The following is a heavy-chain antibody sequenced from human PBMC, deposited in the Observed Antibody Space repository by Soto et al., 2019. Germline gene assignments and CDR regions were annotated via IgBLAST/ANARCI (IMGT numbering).Heavy chain of an antibody. Sequence: EVQLLESGGGLVQPGRSLRLSCAASGFTFSSYAMNWVRQAPGKGLEWVSAMSGTGGSTYYADSVKGRFTISRDNSKNTLYLQMNSLRAEHTAVFFCAKAGFSSGWSPSYFDYWGQGTRVTVSS. V-gene: IGHV3-23*01. D-gene: IGHD6-19*01. CDR2: MSGTGGST. CDR1: GFTFSSYA. CDR3: AKAGFSSGWSPSYFDY. J-gene: IGHJ4*02.